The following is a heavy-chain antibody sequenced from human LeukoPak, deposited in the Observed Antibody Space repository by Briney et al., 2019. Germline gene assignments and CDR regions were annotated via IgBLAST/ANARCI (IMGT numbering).Heavy chain of an antibody. V-gene: IGHV3-48*01. CDR2: ISSGSTTI. D-gene: IGHD3-3*01. Sequence: GGSLRLSCAASGFTFDDYAMYWVRQAPGKGLEWVSYISSGSTTIYYADSVKGRFTITRDNAKNSLYLQMNSLRAEDTAVYYCARDSITIFGVINYWGQGTLVTVSS. CDR1: GFTFDDYA. J-gene: IGHJ4*02. CDR3: ARDSITIFGVINY.